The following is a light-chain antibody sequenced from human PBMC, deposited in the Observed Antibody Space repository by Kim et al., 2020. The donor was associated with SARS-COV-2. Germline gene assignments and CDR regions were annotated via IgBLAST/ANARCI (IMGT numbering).Light chain of an antibody. V-gene: IGKV3-11*01. CDR1: QSVSTS. J-gene: IGKJ4*01. CDR2: DAS. CDR3: QQREDWPLT. Sequence: EIVLTQSPATLSLSPGERATLSCRASQSVSTSVAWFQHKPGQAPRLLIHDASYRATGIPARFSGSGSGTDFTLTITGLQAEDFAVYYCQQREDWPLTFGGGTKVAIK.